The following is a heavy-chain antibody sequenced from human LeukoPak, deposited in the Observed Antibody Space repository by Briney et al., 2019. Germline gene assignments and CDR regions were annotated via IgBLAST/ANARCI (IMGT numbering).Heavy chain of an antibody. V-gene: IGHV6-1*01. CDR2: TYYRSKWYN. D-gene: IGHD4-17*01. CDR3: ARGVQETIKMETTRFYYYYTDV. J-gene: IGHJ6*03. CDR1: GDSVSSNSAA. Sequence: SQTLSLTCAISGDSVSSNSAAWNWIRQSPSRGLEWLGRTYYRSKWYNDYAVSVKSRITINPDTSKNQFSLQLNSVTPEDTAVYYCARGVQETIKMETTRFYYYYTDVWGKGTTVTVSS.